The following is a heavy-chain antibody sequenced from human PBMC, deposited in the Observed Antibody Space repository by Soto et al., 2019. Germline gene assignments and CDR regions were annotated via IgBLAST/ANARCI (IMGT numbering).Heavy chain of an antibody. J-gene: IGHJ4*02. V-gene: IGHV3-33*01. D-gene: IGHD3-3*02. CDR2: IWFDGSQR. Sequence: GGSLRLSCAASGFTFSNYGMHWVRQAPGKGLEWVAVIWFDGSQRYYADPVKGRFTISRDNSKNTLYLQMNSLRVEDTAVYYCAGDEVALAFNWGQGALVTVSS. CDR3: AGDEVALAFN. CDR1: GFTFSNYG.